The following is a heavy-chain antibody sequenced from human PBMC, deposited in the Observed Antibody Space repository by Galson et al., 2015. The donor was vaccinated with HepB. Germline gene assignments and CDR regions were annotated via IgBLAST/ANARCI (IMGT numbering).Heavy chain of an antibody. V-gene: IGHV4-34*01. J-gene: IGHJ6*03. CDR1: GGSFSNYY. CDR3: ARGDGTYYYDSGGYTLHYYMDV. Sequence: ETLSLTCAVCGGSFSNYYWSWIRQPPGRGLEWIGEINHSGSTNYNPSLKSRVTISVDSSKNQFSLKLNSVTAADTAVYYCARGDGTYYYDSGGYTLHYYMDVWGKGTTVTVSS. D-gene: IGHD3-22*01. CDR2: INHSGST.